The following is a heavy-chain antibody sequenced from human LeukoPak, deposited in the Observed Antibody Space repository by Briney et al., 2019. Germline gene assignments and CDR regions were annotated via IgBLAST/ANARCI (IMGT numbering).Heavy chain of an antibody. Sequence: GGSLRLSCAASGFTFSSYGMHWVRQAPGKGLEWVAVIWYDGSNKYYADSVKGRFTISRDNSKNTLYLQMNSLRAEDTAVYYCARVNLRSRGSLDYWGQGTLVTVSS. D-gene: IGHD2-15*01. J-gene: IGHJ4*02. CDR3: ARVNLRSRGSLDY. CDR2: IWYDGSNK. V-gene: IGHV3-33*01. CDR1: GFTFSSYG.